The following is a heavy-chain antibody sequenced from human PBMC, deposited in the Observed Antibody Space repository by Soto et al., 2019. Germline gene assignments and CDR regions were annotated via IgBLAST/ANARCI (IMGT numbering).Heavy chain of an antibody. CDR3: AFAPSGDDGGFDF. D-gene: IGHD6-25*01. Sequence: EVQLVQSRAEVKKPGATMKISCKASGYTFSDYFMHWIQQAPGKGLEWMGLVDPEGSGTIYSEKFQGRLTLSADTSTHTAYMELSNLGSEETAVYYCAFAPSGDDGGFDFWGQGTLVTVSS. J-gene: IGHJ4*03. V-gene: IGHV1-69-2*01. CDR1: GYTFSDYF. CDR2: VDPEGSGT.